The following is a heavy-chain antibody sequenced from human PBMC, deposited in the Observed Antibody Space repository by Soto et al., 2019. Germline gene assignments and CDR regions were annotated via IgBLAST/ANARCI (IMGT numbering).Heavy chain of an antibody. V-gene: IGHV3-30-3*01. CDR2: ISYDGNNK. J-gene: IGHJ4*02. CDR1: GFN. CDR3: AMTLLPTSWNFDC. D-gene: IGHD1-26*01. Sequence: GGSLRLSCAASGFNIHCFRRAPGTGLEWVAVISYDGNNKYYADSVKGRFSISRDNSKNTPYLQMNSMRTVDTALYYCAMTLLPTSWNFDCWAQETLVTVP.